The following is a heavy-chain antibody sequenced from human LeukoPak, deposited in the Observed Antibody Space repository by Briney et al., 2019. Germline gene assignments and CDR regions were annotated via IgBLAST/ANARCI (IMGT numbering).Heavy chain of an antibody. Sequence: ASVKVSCKASGYTFTSYGISWVRQAPGQGLEWMGWISAYNGNTNYAQKLQGRVTMTTDTSTSTAYMELRSLRSDDTAVYYCARDRGYGDFFNWFDPWGQGTLVTVSS. J-gene: IGHJ5*02. D-gene: IGHD4-17*01. CDR3: ARDRGYGDFFNWFDP. CDR2: ISAYNGNT. CDR1: GYTFTSYG. V-gene: IGHV1-18*01.